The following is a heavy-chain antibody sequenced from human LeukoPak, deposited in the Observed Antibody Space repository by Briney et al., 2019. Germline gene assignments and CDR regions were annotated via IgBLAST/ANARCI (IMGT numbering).Heavy chain of an antibody. J-gene: IGHJ4*02. D-gene: IGHD5-18*01. Sequence: PSETLSLTCTVSGGSISSGSYYWSWIRQPAGKGLEWIGRIYTSGSTNYNPSLKSRVTISVDTSKNQFSLKLSSVTAADTAVYYCARDRGIQLWSHYFDYWGQGTLVTVSS. CDR1: GGSISSGSYY. CDR2: IYTSGST. V-gene: IGHV4-61*02. CDR3: ARDRGIQLWSHYFDY.